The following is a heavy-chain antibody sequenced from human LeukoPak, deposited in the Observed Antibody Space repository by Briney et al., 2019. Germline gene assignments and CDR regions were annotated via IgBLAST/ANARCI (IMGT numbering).Heavy chain of an antibody. CDR1: GGSFSGYY. J-gene: IGHJ6*03. D-gene: IGHD2-21*01. CDR2: INHSGST. Sequence: SETLSLTCAVYGGSFSGYYWSWIRQPPGKGLEWIGEINHSGSTNYNPSLKSRVTISVDTSKNQFSLKLSSVTAADTAVYYCARVPDYSYYYMDVWGKGTTVTVSS. CDR3: ARVPDYSYYYMDV. V-gene: IGHV4-34*01.